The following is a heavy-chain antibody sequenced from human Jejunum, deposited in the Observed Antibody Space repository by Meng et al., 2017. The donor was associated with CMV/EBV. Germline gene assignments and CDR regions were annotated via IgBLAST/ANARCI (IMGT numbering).Heavy chain of an antibody. D-gene: IGHD1-26*01. CDR1: GYPFTNYG. Sequence: HAQWVTAGGGVKKPGASVNVSCKASGYPFTNYGITWVRQAPGQGLEWMGWISAYNGDTNYAQTLQGRVTMTTDPSTSTAYMELRSLRPDDTAVYYCARVEVGITSGDYWGQGTLVTVSS. CDR2: ISAYNGDT. V-gene: IGHV1-18*01. CDR3: ARVEVGITSGDY. J-gene: IGHJ4*02.